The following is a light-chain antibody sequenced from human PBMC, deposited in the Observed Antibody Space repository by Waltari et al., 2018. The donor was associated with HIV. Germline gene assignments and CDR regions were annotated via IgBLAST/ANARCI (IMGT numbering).Light chain of an antibody. CDR2: WAS. CDR3: QQYSITPVT. J-gene: IGKJ2*01. CDR1: QSLLYSSNNKNY. V-gene: IGKV4-1*01. Sequence: DIVTTQSPDSLAVSLGERATMNCKSSQSLLYSSNNKNYLAWYQQKPGQPPKLLLYWASTRESGVPDRFSGSGSATDFTLTISSLQAEDVAVYYCQQYSITPVTFGQGTKLEIK.